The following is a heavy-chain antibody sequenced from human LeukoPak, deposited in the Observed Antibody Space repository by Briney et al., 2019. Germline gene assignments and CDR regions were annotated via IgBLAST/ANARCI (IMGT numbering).Heavy chain of an antibody. CDR2: INHSGST. V-gene: IGHV4-34*01. CDR1: GGSFSGYY. CDR3: ASELLYGAFDI. J-gene: IGHJ3*02. Sequence: PSETLSLTCAVYGGSFSGYYWSWIRQPPGKGLEWIGEINHSGSTNYNPSLKSRVTISVDTSKNQFSLKLSSVTAADTAVYYCASELLYGAFDIWGQGTMVTVSS. D-gene: IGHD2/OR15-2a*01.